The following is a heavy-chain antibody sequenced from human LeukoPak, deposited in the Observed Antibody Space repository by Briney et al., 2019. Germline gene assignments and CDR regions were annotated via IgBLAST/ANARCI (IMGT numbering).Heavy chain of an antibody. CDR3: AKGGAVTTFAEYFQH. Sequence: PGRSLRLSCAASGFTFSSYGMHWVRQAPGKGLEWVAVISYDGSNKYYADSVKGRFTISRDNSKNTLYLQMNSLRAEDTAAYYCAKGGAVTTFAEYFQHWGQGTLVTVSS. CDR1: GFTFSSYG. D-gene: IGHD4-17*01. J-gene: IGHJ1*01. CDR2: ISYDGSNK. V-gene: IGHV3-30*18.